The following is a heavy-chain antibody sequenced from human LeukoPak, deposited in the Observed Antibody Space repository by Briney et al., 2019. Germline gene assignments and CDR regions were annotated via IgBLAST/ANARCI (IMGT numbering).Heavy chain of an antibody. CDR2: IDPNSDNI. CDR3: ARSAYNYGYVYFDH. D-gene: IGHD5-18*01. V-gene: IGHV1-2*02. J-gene: IGHJ4*02. Sequence: ASVKVSCKASGYTFTGCFIHFVRQAPGQGLEWMGWIDPNSDNIRYSETFKDRVTMTRDTSTNTAYMELSWLRSDDTAVYYCARSAYNYGYVYFDHWGQGTLVIVSS. CDR1: GYTFTGCF.